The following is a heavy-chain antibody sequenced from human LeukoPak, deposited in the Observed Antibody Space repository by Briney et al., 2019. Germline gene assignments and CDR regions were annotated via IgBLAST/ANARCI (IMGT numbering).Heavy chain of an antibody. V-gene: IGHV3-23*01. Sequence: PGGSLRLSSAASGFTFSSYAMSWVRQAPGQGLEWVSDISGSGGSTYYADSVKGRFTISRDNSKNTLYLQMNSLRAEDTAVYYCARGGDPNYYYYYGMDVWGQGTTVTVSS. J-gene: IGHJ6*02. D-gene: IGHD4-17*01. CDR1: GFTFSSYA. CDR3: ARGGDPNYYYYYGMDV. CDR2: ISGSGGST.